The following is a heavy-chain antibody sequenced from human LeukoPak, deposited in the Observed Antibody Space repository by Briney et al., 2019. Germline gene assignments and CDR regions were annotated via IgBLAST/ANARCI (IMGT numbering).Heavy chain of an antibody. V-gene: IGHV3-15*01. CDR2: IKSKTDGGTR. CDR1: GFTSSNAW. CDR3: TTFDYAAFLI. J-gene: IGHJ3*02. D-gene: IGHD4/OR15-4a*01. Sequence: PGGSLRLSCAVSGFTSSNAWMSWVRQAPGKGLEWVGRIKSKTDGGTRDYAAPVKGRFTISRDDSKTTLYLQMNSPKTEDTAVYYCTTFDYAAFLIWGQGTMVTVPS.